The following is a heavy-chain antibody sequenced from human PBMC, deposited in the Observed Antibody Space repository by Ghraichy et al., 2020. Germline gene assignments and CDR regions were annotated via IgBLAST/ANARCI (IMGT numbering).Heavy chain of an antibody. D-gene: IGHD3-22*01. CDR2: IYYSGST. J-gene: IGHJ6*02. Sequence: SETLSLTCTVSGGSISSYYWSWIRQPPGKGLEWIGYIYYSGSTNYNPSLKSRVTISVDTSKNQFSLKLSSVTDADTAVYYCARLWPNYYDSSGYYQGYYYYYGMDVWGQGTTVTVSS. V-gene: IGHV4-59*01. CDR1: GGSISSYY. CDR3: ARLWPNYYDSSGYYQGYYYYYGMDV.